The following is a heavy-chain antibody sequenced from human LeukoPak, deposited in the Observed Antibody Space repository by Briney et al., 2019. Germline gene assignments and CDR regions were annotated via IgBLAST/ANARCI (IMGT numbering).Heavy chain of an antibody. D-gene: IGHD3-16*01. Sequence: GGSLRLSCATSGFTFSRSAMNWVRQAPGRGLEWVSSISSDSYYIYYGDSLKGRFTISRDNAKNSLFLQMTSLRSEDTAVYYCARDRGGGSLDYWGQGTLVTVSS. J-gene: IGHJ4*02. CDR2: ISSDSYYI. CDR3: ARDRGGGSLDY. V-gene: IGHV3-21*01. CDR1: GFTFSRSA.